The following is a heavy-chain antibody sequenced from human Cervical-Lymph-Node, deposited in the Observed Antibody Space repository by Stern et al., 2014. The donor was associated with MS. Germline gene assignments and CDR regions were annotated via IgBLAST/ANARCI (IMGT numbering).Heavy chain of an antibody. CDR2: ISYDGGNE. CDR1: GFTFSNFG. CDR3: AKGRTVAGKGVGAFDV. V-gene: IGHV3-30*18. Sequence: MQLVESGGGVVQPGRSLRLSCAASGFTFSNFGMHWVRQAPGKGLEWVTLISYDGGNEYYADFVKGRFTISRDDSKNKLYLQLNSLRPEDTAVYYCAKGRTVAGKGVGAFDVWGQGTLVTVSS. J-gene: IGHJ3*01. D-gene: IGHD6-19*01.